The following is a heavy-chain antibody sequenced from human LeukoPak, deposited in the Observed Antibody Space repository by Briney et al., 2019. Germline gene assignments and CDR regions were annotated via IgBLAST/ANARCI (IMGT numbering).Heavy chain of an antibody. CDR2: INHSGST. J-gene: IGHJ4*02. D-gene: IGHD6-13*01. CDR1: GGSFSGYY. CDR3: ARGQGSSSWYLYFDY. Sequence: SETLSLTCAVYGGSFSGYYWSWIRQPPGKGLEWSGEINHSGSTNYNPSLKSRVTISADTSKNQFSLKLSSVTAADTAVYYCARGQGSSSWYLYFDYWGQGTLVTVSS. V-gene: IGHV4-34*01.